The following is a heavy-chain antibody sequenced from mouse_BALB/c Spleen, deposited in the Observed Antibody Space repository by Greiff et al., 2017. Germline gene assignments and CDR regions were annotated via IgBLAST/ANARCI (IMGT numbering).Heavy chain of an antibody. J-gene: IGHJ2*01. Sequence: EVQLQQSGAELVRSGASVKLSCTASGFNIKDYYMHWVKQRPEQGLEWIGWIDPENGDTEYAPKFQGKATMTADTSSNTAYLQLSSLTSEDTAVYYCNQGGIYYYGSSDYWGQGTTLTVSS. CDR2: IDPENGDT. V-gene: IGHV14-4*02. CDR1: GFNIKDYY. D-gene: IGHD1-1*01. CDR3: NQGGIYYYGSSDY.